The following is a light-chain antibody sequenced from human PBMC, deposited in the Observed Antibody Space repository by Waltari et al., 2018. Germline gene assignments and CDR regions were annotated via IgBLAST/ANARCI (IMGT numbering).Light chain of an antibody. J-gene: IGKJ1*01. CDR1: QRLLHSNGFNY. V-gene: IGKV2-28*01. CDR2: LGS. CDR3: QQYGSSPWT. Sequence: DIVMTQSPLSLPVTPGEPASISCRSSQRLLHSNGFNYLDWYLQKPGQSPQVLIYLGSNRASGVPDRFSGSGSGTDFTLKISRLEPEDFAVYHCQQYGSSPWTFGQGTEVEVK.